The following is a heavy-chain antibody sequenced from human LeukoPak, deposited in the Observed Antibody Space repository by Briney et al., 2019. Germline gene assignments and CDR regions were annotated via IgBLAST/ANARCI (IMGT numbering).Heavy chain of an antibody. Sequence: GGSLRLSCAASGFTFSSYAMSWVRQAPGKGLEWVSAISGGGASTYYADSVKGRFTISRDNSKNTLYLQMSSLRAEDTAGYYCAKFRAGGYDYFDYWGQGTLVTVSS. CDR1: GFTFSSYA. CDR2: ISGGGAST. D-gene: IGHD5-12*01. CDR3: AKFRAGGYDYFDY. J-gene: IGHJ4*02. V-gene: IGHV3-23*01.